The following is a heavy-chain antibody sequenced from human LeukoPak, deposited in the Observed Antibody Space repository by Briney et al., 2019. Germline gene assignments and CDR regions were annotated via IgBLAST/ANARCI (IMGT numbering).Heavy chain of an antibody. J-gene: IGHJ2*01. CDR3: AREVEDGGNFDL. V-gene: IGHV4-59*01. CDR1: GGSISSYY. Sequence: SETLSLTCTVSGGSISSYYWSWIRQPPGKGLEWIGYIYYSGSTNYNPSLKSRVTISVDTSKNQFSLKLSSVTAADTAVYYCAREVEDGGNFDLWGRGTLVTVPS. D-gene: IGHD4-23*01. CDR2: IYYSGST.